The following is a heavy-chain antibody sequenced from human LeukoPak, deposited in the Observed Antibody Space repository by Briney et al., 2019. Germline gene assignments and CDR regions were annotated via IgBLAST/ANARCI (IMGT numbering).Heavy chain of an antibody. CDR3: ARAHTLDRITKYYFDY. CDR1: GYSLTNYW. Sequence: GESLKISCNGSGYSLTNYWIGRVRPMPGKGLEWMGIIYPGYSDSRYSPSFHGQVTISADKSISTAYLQWSSLKASDTAMYYCARAHTLDRITKYYFDYWGQGTLVTVSS. V-gene: IGHV5-51*01. D-gene: IGHD2-2*01. J-gene: IGHJ4*02. CDR2: IYPGYSDS.